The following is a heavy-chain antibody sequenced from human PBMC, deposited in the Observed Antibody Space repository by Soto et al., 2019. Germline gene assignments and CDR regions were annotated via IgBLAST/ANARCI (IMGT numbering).Heavy chain of an antibody. CDR2: IYYRGNA. D-gene: IGHD3-9*01. Sequence: QLQLQESGPGLVKPSETLSLTCSVSDDSINSDKYYWGWIRQPPGKGLEWIGSIYYRGNAYYNPSLQTRVTISLDNSSGQFSLKLNSVTAADSAVYFCARLEGLATISYYFDFWGPGALVTVSS. CDR1: DDSINSDKYY. J-gene: IGHJ4*02. CDR3: ARLEGLATISYYFDF. V-gene: IGHV4-39*01.